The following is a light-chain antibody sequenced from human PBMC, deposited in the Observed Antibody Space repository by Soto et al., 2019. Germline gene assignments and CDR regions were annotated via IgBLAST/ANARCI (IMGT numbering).Light chain of an antibody. CDR1: QSISSW. CDR3: QQYNSYSRT. CDR2: KAS. V-gene: IGKV1-5*03. Sequence: DIQMTQSPSTLSASVGDRVTITCRACQSISSWLAWYQQKPGKAPNLLIYKASSLESGVPSRFSGSGSGTEFTLTISSLQPDDFATYYCQQYNSYSRTFGQGTKVEIK. J-gene: IGKJ1*01.